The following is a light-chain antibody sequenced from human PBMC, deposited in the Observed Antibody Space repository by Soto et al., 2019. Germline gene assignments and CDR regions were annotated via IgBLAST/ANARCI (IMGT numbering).Light chain of an antibody. J-gene: IGKJ4*01. CDR3: QQYNFWPPLT. CDR2: DAS. Sequence: EIVMTQSPATLSVSPGGRATLSCRASQSVNSKLAWYRQQPGQAPRLLISDASTRATGVPARFSGSGSGTEFTLTISSLQSEDSGIYYCQQYNFWPPLTFGGGTKVEIK. V-gene: IGKV3-15*01. CDR1: QSVNSK.